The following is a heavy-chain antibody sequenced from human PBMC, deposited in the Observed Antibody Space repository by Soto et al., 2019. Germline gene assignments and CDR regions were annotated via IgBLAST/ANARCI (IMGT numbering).Heavy chain of an antibody. CDR2: IYSGGST. Sequence: GGSLRLSCAASGFTVSSNYMSWVRQAPGKGLEWVSVIYSGGSTYYADSVKGRFTISRHNSKNTLYLQMNSLRAEDTAVYYCARGPFRLRGVRGVDYGMDVWGQGTTVTVSS. CDR1: GFTVSSNY. J-gene: IGHJ6*02. D-gene: IGHD3-10*01. V-gene: IGHV3-53*04. CDR3: ARGPFRLRGVRGVDYGMDV.